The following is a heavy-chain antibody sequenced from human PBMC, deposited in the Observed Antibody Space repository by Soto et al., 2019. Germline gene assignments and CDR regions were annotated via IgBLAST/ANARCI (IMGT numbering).Heavy chain of an antibody. Sequence: SQTLSLTCAISGDSVSSNSAAWNWIRQSPSRGLEWLGRTYYRSKWYNDYAVSVKSRITINPDTSKNQFSLQLNSVTPEDTAVYYCARDSGSYSSLGFLGYFDYWGQGTLVTVSS. V-gene: IGHV6-1*01. CDR2: TYYRSKWYN. D-gene: IGHD1-26*01. J-gene: IGHJ4*02. CDR1: GDSVSSNSAA. CDR3: ARDSGSYSSLGFLGYFDY.